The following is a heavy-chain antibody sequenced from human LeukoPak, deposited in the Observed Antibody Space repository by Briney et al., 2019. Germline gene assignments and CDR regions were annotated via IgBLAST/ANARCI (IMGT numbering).Heavy chain of an antibody. D-gene: IGHD6-6*01. CDR2: MNPNSGNT. CDR1: GYTFTSYD. J-gene: IGHJ6*02. V-gene: IGHV1-8*02. Sequence: ASVKVSCKASGYTFTSYDINWVRQATGQGLEWMGWMNPNSGNTGYAQKFQGRVTMTRNTSISTAYMELSSLRSEDTAVYYCARVENEYYYYYGMDVWGQGTTVTVSS. CDR3: ARVENEYYYYYGMDV.